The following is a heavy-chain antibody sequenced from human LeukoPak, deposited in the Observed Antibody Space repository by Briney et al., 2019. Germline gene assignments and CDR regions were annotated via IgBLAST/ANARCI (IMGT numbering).Heavy chain of an antibody. V-gene: IGHV4-30-4*01. Sequence: SETLSLTCTVSGGSISSGDYYWSWIRQPPGKGLEWTGYIYYSGSTYYNPSLKSRVTISVDTSKNQFSLKLSSVTAADTAVYYCARGLELSIFDYWGQGTLVTVSS. CDR1: GGSISSGDYY. CDR3: ARGLELSIFDY. D-gene: IGHD1-7*01. J-gene: IGHJ4*02. CDR2: IYYSGST.